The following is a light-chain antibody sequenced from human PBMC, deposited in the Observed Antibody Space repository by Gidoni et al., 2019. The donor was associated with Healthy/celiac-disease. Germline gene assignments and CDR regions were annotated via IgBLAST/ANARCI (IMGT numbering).Light chain of an antibody. CDR2: DAY. CDR3: QPYDNLPVT. V-gene: IGKV1-33*01. CDR1: QDISNY. J-gene: IGKJ2*01. Sequence: DIKMTQSPSSLSASVGDRVTITCQASQDISNYLNWYQQKTGNAPKLLIYDAYKLETGVPSRFSGSGSGTDFTFTISSLQPEVIATYYCQPYDNLPVTFGQGTKLEIK.